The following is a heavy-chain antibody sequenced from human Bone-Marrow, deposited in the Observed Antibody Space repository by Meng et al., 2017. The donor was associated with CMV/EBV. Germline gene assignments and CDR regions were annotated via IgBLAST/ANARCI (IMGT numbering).Heavy chain of an antibody. Sequence: GESLKISCKGSGYSFTSYWIGWVRQMPGKGLEWRWIIYPGDSDTRYSPSFQGQVAISADKSTSTAYLQWSSLKASDTAMYYCARLIAAAGNYFDYWGQGTLVTVSS. D-gene: IGHD6-13*01. V-gene: IGHV5-51*01. CDR2: IYPGDSDT. CDR3: ARLIAAAGNYFDY. J-gene: IGHJ4*02. CDR1: GYSFTSYW.